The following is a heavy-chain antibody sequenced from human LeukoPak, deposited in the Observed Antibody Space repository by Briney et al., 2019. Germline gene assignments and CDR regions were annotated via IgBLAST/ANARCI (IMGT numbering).Heavy chain of an antibody. Sequence: SGGSLRLSCAASGFTFSSYSMNWVRQAPGKGLEWVSSISSTSSTIYYADSVKGRFTISRDNAKNSLYLQMISLRDEDTAVYYCARDDRAVAQNWGQGTLVTVSS. D-gene: IGHD6-19*01. V-gene: IGHV3-48*02. J-gene: IGHJ4*02. CDR1: GFTFSSYS. CDR3: ARDDRAVAQN. CDR2: ISSTSSTI.